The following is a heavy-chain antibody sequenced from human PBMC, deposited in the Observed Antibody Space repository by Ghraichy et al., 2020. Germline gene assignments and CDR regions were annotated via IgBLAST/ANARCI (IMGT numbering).Heavy chain of an antibody. J-gene: IGHJ2*01. CDR2: IRSNGDST. D-gene: IGHD2-8*01. Sequence: GGSLRLSCAASGFTFSTYGMQWVRQAPGKGPEYVSAIRSNGDSTFYANSVKGRFTISRDNSKNTLFLQMGSLRTEDMAVYYCARIGVRGQWFFDLWGRGTLVTVSS. CDR3: ARIGVRGQWFFDL. V-gene: IGHV3-64*01. CDR1: GFTFSTYG.